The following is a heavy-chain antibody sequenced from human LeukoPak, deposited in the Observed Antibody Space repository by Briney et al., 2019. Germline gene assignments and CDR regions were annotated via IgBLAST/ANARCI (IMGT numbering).Heavy chain of an antibody. Sequence: PSETLSLTCSVSGGSISSYYWSWIRQPPGKGLEWIGSIYYSGSTYYNPSLKSRVTISVDTSKNQFSLKLSSVTAADTAVYYCARSHVVVTAIPNWFDPWGQGTLVAVSS. CDR3: ARSHVVVTAIPNWFDP. J-gene: IGHJ5*02. CDR2: IYYSGST. D-gene: IGHD2-21*02. V-gene: IGHV4-59*12. CDR1: GGSISSYY.